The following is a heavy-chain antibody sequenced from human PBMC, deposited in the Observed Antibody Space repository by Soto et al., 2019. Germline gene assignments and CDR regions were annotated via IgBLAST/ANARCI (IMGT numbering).Heavy chain of an antibody. CDR1: GDSVSSNSAA. V-gene: IGHV6-1*01. CDR3: ARLTTVTNYYFDY. Sequence: PSQTLSLTGAISGDSVSSNSAAWNSIRQSPSRGLEWLGRTYYRSKWYNDYAVSVKSRITINPDTSKNQFSLQLNSVTPEDTAVYYCARLTTVTNYYFDYWGQGTLVTVSS. J-gene: IGHJ4*02. D-gene: IGHD4-4*01. CDR2: TYYRSKWYN.